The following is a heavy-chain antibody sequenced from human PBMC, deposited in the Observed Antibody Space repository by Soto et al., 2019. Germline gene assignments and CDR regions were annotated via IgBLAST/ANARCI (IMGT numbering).Heavy chain of an antibody. J-gene: IGHJ3*02. V-gene: IGHV3-9*01. CDR1: GFTFDDYA. D-gene: IGHD3-3*01. Sequence: GGSLRLSCAASGFTFDDYAMHWVRQAPGKGLEWVSGISWNSGSIGYADSVKGRFTISRDNAKNSLYLQMNSLRAEDTALYYCAKDMLDGMDAFDIWGQGTMVTVSS. CDR3: AKDMLDGMDAFDI. CDR2: ISWNSGSI.